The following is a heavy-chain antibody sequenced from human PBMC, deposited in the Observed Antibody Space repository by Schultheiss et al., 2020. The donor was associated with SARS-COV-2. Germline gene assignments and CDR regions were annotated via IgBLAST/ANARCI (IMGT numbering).Heavy chain of an antibody. J-gene: IGHJ4*02. Sequence: GESLKISCAASGFSLSVSAIHWVRQASGKGLEWVGRIRGNTNSYATAYAASVKGRFTISRDNAKNTLYLQMNSLRAEDTAVYYCARDIRSRNYFDYWGQGTLVTVSS. D-gene: IGHD1-26*01. CDR2: IRGNTNSYAT. CDR3: ARDIRSRNYFDY. V-gene: IGHV3-73*01. CDR1: GFSLSVSA.